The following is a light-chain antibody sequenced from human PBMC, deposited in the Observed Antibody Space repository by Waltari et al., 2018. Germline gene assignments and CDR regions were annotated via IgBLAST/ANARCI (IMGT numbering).Light chain of an antibody. CDR2: DAS. J-gene: IGKJ1*01. CDR3: QKYGSLPAT. CDR1: QSISKY. Sequence: EIMLPLSPATLSLSPGESAPPYCRASQSISKYLAWYQQKPGQAPRLLIYDASIRATGIPDRFSGSGYGTDFSLTISRLEPEDYAVYYCQKYGSLPATFGRGTKVEIK. V-gene: IGKV3-20*01.